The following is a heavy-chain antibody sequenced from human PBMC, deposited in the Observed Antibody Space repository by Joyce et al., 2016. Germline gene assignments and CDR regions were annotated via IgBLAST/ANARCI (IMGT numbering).Heavy chain of an antibody. V-gene: IGHV1-2*07. CDR3: AREYGGTFYFDY. CDR2: INPDRGDT. J-gene: IGHJ4*02. D-gene: IGHD4-23*01. Sequence: QVQLVQSGAEVKNPGASVKVSCKASGFSFSGYYRHWGRQAPGQGLEWMGGINPDRGDTSYAHKFQGRITMTRDTSISTVYLELGRLTSDDTALYYCAREYGGTFYFDYWGQVTLVTVSS. CDR1: GFSFSGYY.